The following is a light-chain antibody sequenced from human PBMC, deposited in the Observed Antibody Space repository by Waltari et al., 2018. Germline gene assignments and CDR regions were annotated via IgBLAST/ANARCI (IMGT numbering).Light chain of an antibody. CDR1: SSAIGYYNY. V-gene: IGLV2-14*03. CDR2: DVS. CDR3: SSYATTSTWV. Sequence: QSALTQPASVSGSPGQSITISSTGTSSAIGYYNYVHWYQQHPGKAPKLMIYDVSLRPSGVSNRFSGSKSGNTASLTISGLQAEDEAAFYCSSYATTSTWVFGGGTKVTVL. J-gene: IGLJ3*02.